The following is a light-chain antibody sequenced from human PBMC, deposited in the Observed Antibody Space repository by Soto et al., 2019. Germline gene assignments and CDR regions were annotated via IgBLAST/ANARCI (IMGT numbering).Light chain of an antibody. CDR2: DAS. CDR3: QQSAT. J-gene: IGKJ3*01. V-gene: IGKV3-20*01. Sequence: EIMLTQSPGTVSLSPGDRATLSCWASQTVRSNALAWYQQKPGQAPRLVIYDASSRPPGIPDRFSDSGSGTDFTLTISRLEPEDFAVYYCQQSATFGPGTRVDIK. CDR1: QTVRSNA.